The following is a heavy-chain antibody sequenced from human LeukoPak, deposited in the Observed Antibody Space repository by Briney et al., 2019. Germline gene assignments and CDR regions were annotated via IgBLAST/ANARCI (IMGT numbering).Heavy chain of an antibody. D-gene: IGHD3-22*01. CDR1: GGSISSYY. J-gene: IGHJ4*02. Sequence: LVKPSETLSLTCTVSGGSISSYYWSWIRQPPGKGLEWIGYIYYSGSTNYNPSLKSRVTISVDTSKNQFSLKLSSVTAADTAVYYCASYSYYYGSSGYFDYWGQGTLVTVSS. CDR2: IYYSGST. V-gene: IGHV4-59*01. CDR3: ASYSYYYGSSGYFDY.